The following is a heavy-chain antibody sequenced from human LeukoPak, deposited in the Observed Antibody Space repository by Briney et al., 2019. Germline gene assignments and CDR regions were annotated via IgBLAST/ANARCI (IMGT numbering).Heavy chain of an antibody. D-gene: IGHD6-13*01. J-gene: IGHJ4*02. CDR2: INPNSGGT. CDR1: GYTFTGYY. V-gene: IGHV1-2*06. Sequence: ASVKVSCKASGYTFTGYYMHWVRQAPGQGLEWMGRINPNSGGTNYAQKFQGRVTMTRDTSISTAYMELSRLRSDDTAVYYCARDFVTAAGTVSFDYWGQGTLVTVSS. CDR3: ARDFVTAAGTVSFDY.